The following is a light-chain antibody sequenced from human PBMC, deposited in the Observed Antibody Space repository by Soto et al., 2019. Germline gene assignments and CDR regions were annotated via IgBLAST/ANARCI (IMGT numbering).Light chain of an antibody. CDR3: SSYTSSSTLVV. V-gene: IGLV2-14*01. CDR2: DVS. CDR1: SSDVGGYNY. Sequence: QSVLTPPASVSGSPGQSITISCTGTSSDVGGYNYVSWYQQHPGQAPQLMIFDVSHRPSGVSNRFSGSKSGNTASLTISGLQAEDEADYYCSSYTSSSTLVVFGGGTKLTVL. J-gene: IGLJ2*01.